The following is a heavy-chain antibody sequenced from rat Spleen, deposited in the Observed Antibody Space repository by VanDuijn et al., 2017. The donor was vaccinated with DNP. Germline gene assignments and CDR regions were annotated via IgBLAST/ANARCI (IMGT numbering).Heavy chain of an antibody. CDR3: ARHGYYDGPLPY. D-gene: IGHD1-12*02. CDR2: ITNDGGFT. J-gene: IGHJ3*01. CDR1: GFTFSDHY. Sequence: EVQLVESGGGLVQPGRSLILSCAASGFTFSDHYMAWVRQAPTRGLELVAYITNDGGFTYSGDSVKGRFSISRDNAKSTLYLQMDSLRSEDTATYYCARHGYYDGPLPYWGQGTLATVSS. V-gene: IGHV5-25*01.